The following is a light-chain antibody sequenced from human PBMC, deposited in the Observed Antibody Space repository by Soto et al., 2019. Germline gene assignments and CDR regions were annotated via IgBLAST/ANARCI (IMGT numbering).Light chain of an antibody. CDR2: EVN. CDR1: SGDVGGYNY. CDR3: NSYAGSKSFV. V-gene: IGLV2-8*01. J-gene: IGLJ1*01. Sequence: QSALTQPPSASGSPGQSVTISCTGTSGDVGGYNYVSWYQQHPGKAPKLVIFEVNKRPSGVPDRFSGSKSGNTASLTVSGLQTEDEADYYCNSYAGSKSFVFGNGTKVTVL.